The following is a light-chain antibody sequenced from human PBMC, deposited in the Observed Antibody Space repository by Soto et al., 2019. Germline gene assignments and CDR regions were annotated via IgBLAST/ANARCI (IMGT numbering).Light chain of an antibody. V-gene: IGKV1-9*01. J-gene: IGKJ4*01. CDR2: AAS. CDR1: QSISSY. Sequence: IQLTQSPASLSVSVGDRVTITCRASQSISSYLGWYQQKPGQAPKLLIYAASTWQSGVPSRFSGSGSGTDFTLTISSLQPEDFAAYRCQQANTFPLTFGGGTKVDIK. CDR3: QQANTFPLT.